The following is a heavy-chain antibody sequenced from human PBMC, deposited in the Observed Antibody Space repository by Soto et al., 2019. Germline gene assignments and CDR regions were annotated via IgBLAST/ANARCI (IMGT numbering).Heavy chain of an antibody. V-gene: IGHV2-5*02. D-gene: IGHD2-21*01. J-gene: IGHJ3*02. CDR1: GFSLSGDGVG. Sequence: QITLKESGPTLVKPTQTLTLTCTVSGFSLSGDGVGVGWIRQPPGKALEWLALIYWDDDQRYSPSLKTRLTITKATSKNQAVLTMTNMDPVDTATYYCAHAYGGTSWPNDAFDIWGQGTVVTVSS. CDR2: IYWDDDQ. CDR3: AHAYGGTSWPNDAFDI.